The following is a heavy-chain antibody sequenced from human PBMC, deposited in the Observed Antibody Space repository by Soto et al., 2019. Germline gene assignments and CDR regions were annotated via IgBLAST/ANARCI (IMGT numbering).Heavy chain of an antibody. CDR2: IWYDGSNK. D-gene: IGHD3-22*01. Sequence: PGWSLRLSCAASGFTFSSYGMHWVRQAPGKGLEWVAVIWYDGSNKYYADSVKGRFTISRDNSKNTLYLQMNSLRAEDTAVYYCAREIAYYDSKEIRGRYYHYYGMDVRGQGNTVTVS. CDR1: GFTFSSYG. CDR3: AREIAYYDSKEIRGRYYHYYGMDV. V-gene: IGHV3-33*01. J-gene: IGHJ6*02.